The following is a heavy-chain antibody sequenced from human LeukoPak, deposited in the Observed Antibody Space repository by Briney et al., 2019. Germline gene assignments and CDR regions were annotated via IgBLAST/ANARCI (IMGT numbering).Heavy chain of an antibody. D-gene: IGHD2-2*01. Sequence: SETLSLTCTVSGGSISSYYWSWIRQPPGKGLEWIGYSYYSGSTNYNPSLKSRVTISVDTSKNQFSLKLSSVTAADTAVYYCARHRRRDFSSQDAFDIWGQGTMVTVSS. V-gene: IGHV4-59*08. J-gene: IGHJ3*02. CDR1: GGSISSYY. CDR2: SYYSGST. CDR3: ARHRRRDFSSQDAFDI.